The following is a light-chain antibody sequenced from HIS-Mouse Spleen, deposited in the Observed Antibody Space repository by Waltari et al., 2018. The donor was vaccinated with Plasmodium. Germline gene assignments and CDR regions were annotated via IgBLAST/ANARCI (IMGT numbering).Light chain of an antibody. CDR2: EDS. CDR3: YSTDSSGNHRV. V-gene: IGLV3-10*01. CDR1: ALPKKY. J-gene: IGLJ3*02. Sequence: SYELTQPPSVSVSPGQTARITCSGDALPKKYASWYQQKSGQAPVLVIYEDSQRPSGIPERFSGSSSGTMATLTISGAQVEDEADYYCYSTDSSGNHRVFGGGTKLTVL.